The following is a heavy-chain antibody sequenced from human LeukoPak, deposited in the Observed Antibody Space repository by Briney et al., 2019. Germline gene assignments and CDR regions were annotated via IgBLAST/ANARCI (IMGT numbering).Heavy chain of an antibody. V-gene: IGHV4-30-2*01. D-gene: IGHD2-2*01. J-gene: IGHJ1*01. CDR2: IYHSGNT. CDR1: GGSISSGGYY. CDR3: ARRKSTYCSSTSCPLGYFQH. Sequence: SETLSLTCTVSGGSISSGGYYWTWIRQPPGEGLEWLGYIYHSGNTYYNPSLKSRLTISVDTSKNQFSLKLNSVTAADTAVYYCARRKSTYCSSTSCPLGYFQHWGQGTLVTVSS.